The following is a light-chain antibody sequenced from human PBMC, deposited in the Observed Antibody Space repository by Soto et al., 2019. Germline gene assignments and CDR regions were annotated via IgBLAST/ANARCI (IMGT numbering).Light chain of an antibody. CDR2: EVS. CDR1: SNDVGGYNY. V-gene: IGLV2-14*01. Sequence: QSALTQPASVSGSPGQSITISCTGTSNDVGGYNYVSWYQQHPGKAPKLMIYEVSNRPSGVSNRFSGSKSGNTASLTISGLQAEDEADYYCSSYTSSSTYVFGTGTKLIVL. CDR3: SSYTSSSTYV. J-gene: IGLJ1*01.